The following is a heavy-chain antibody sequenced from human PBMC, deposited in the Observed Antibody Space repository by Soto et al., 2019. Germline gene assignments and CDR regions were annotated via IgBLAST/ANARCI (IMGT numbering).Heavy chain of an antibody. J-gene: IGHJ5*02. D-gene: IGHD5-12*01. CDR2: LSYSVNT. V-gene: IGHV4-61*05. CDR1: GGSISSSSYY. CDR3: ALGGYHYQS. Sequence: SETLSLTCTVSGGSISSSSYYWGWIRQPPGKGLEWIGYLSYSVNTNYNPSLKSRVTISIDTSKNQFSLKLNSVTAADTAVYYCALGGYHYQSWRQGTLVTVSS.